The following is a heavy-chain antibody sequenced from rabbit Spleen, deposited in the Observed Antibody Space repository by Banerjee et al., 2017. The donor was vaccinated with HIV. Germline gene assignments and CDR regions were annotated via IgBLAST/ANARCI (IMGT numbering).Heavy chain of an antibody. CDR3: ARDAGSYDYIDGYFNL. D-gene: IGHD8-1*01. Sequence: QEQLEESGGGLVQPGASLTLTCTASGFSFSSNYDMCWVRQAPGKGLEWIGCIYTGNNKNYYASWAKGRFTISKTSSTMVTLQMTSLTAADTATYFCARDAGSYDYIDGYFNLWGQGTLVTVS. V-gene: IGHV1S45*01. CDR1: GFSFSSNYD. CDR2: IYTGNNKN. J-gene: IGHJ4*01.